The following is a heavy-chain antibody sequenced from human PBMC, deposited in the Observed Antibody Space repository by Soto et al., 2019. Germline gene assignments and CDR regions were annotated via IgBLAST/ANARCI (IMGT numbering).Heavy chain of an antibody. J-gene: IGHJ4*02. CDR3: ARGGGVEGNEWLEDY. D-gene: IGHD6-19*01. V-gene: IGHV3-30*04. CDR2: ISYDGRNK. CDR1: GFTFSSYA. Sequence: QVQLVESGGGVVQPGRSLRLSCAASGFTFSSYAMHWVRQAPGKGLEWVAVISYDGRNKYHADSGKGRFTISRDNSKNTLYLQMNSLRAEDTAVYYCARGGGVEGNEWLEDYWGQGTLVTVSS.